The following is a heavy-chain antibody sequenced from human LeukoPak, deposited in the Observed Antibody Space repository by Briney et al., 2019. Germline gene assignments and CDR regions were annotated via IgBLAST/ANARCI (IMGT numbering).Heavy chain of an antibody. D-gene: IGHD1-26*01. CDR1: GYTFTSYG. V-gene: IGHV1-18*01. Sequence: ASVKVSCKASGYTFTSYGISWVRQAPGQGLEWMGWISAYNGNTNYAQKLQGRVTMTIDTSTSTAYMELRSLRSDDTAVYYCARGTPIVGATVGLVLCAFDIWGQGTMVTVSS. J-gene: IGHJ3*02. CDR2: ISAYNGNT. CDR3: ARGTPIVGATVGLVLCAFDI.